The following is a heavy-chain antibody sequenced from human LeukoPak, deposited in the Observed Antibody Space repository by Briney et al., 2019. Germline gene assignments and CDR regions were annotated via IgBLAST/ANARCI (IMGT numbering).Heavy chain of an antibody. CDR3: ARDLPLMVRGVIITYYYGMDV. J-gene: IGHJ6*02. CDR2: IYSGGST. V-gene: IGHV3-66*01. Sequence: PGGSLRLSCAASGFTVSSNYMSWVRQAPGKGLEWVSVIYSGGSTYYADSVKVRFTISRDNSKNTLYLQMNSLRAEDTAAYYCARDLPLMVRGVIITYYYGMDVWGQGTTVTVSS. D-gene: IGHD3-10*01. CDR1: GFTVSSNY.